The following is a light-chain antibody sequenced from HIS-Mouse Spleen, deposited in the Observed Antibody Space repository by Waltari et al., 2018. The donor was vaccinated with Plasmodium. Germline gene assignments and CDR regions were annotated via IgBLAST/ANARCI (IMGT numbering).Light chain of an antibody. Sequence: DIQMTQSPSSLSASVGDRVTITCRASQSISSYLNWYQQKPGKAPKILIYAASSLQSGVPSRFSGSGSGTDFTRTISSLQPEDFATYYCQQSYSTPLYTFGQGTKLEIK. CDR3: QQSYSTPLYT. J-gene: IGKJ2*01. V-gene: IGKV1-39*01. CDR2: AAS. CDR1: QSISSY.